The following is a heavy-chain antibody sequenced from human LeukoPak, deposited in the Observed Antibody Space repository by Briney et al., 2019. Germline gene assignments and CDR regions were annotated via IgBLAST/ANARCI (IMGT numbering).Heavy chain of an antibody. CDR2: IYHSGST. CDR3: ARYSSNKMGVDY. D-gene: IGHD6-13*01. CDR1: GGSFSGYY. Sequence: PSETLSLTCAVYGGSFSGYYWSWIRQPPGKGLEWIGEIYHSGSTNYNPSLKSRVTISVDTSKNQFSLKLSSVTAADTAVYYCARYSSNKMGVDYWGQGTLVTVSS. V-gene: IGHV4-34*01. J-gene: IGHJ4*02.